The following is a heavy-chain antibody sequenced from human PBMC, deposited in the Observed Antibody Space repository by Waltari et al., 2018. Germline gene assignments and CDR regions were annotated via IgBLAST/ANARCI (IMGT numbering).Heavy chain of an antibody. V-gene: IGHV1-69*12. J-gene: IGHJ6*02. CDR1: GGTFSSYA. CDR3: AHSFYCTGGICSDRSGLTGHGLSMDV. CDR2: IIPIFGTA. D-gene: IGHD2-8*02. Sequence: QVQLVQSGAEVKKPGSSVKVSCKASGGTFSSYAISWVRQAPGQGLEWMGGIIPIFGTANYAQKFQGRVTITADESTSTAYMELSSLRSEDTAVYYCAHSFYCTGGICSDRSGLTGHGLSMDVWGQGTTVTVSS.